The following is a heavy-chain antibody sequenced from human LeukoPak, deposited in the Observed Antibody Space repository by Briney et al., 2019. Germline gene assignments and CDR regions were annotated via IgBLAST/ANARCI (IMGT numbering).Heavy chain of an antibody. D-gene: IGHD6-13*01. CDR2: ISYDGSNK. CDR3: AKFATGQQLSRYTFDDAFDI. J-gene: IGHJ3*02. CDR1: GFTFSSYG. Sequence: GGSLRLSCAASGFTFSSYGMHWVRQAPGKGLEWVAVISYDGSNKYYADSVKGRFTISRDNSKNTLYLQMNSLRAEDTAVYYCAKFATGQQLSRYTFDDAFDIWGQGTMVTVSS. V-gene: IGHV3-30*18.